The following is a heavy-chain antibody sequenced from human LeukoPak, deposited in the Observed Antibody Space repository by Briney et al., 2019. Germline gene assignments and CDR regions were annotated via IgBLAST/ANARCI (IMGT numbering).Heavy chain of an antibody. Sequence: GGSLRLSCAASGFTVSSNYMSWVRQAPGKGLEWVSVIYSGGSTYYADSVKGRFTISRHNSKNTLYLQMNSLRAEDTAVYYCARAQRPMWWLEEYYFDYWGQGTLVTVS. D-gene: IGHD2-21*01. V-gene: IGHV3-53*04. CDR2: IYSGGST. CDR1: GFTVSSNY. J-gene: IGHJ4*02. CDR3: ARAQRPMWWLEEYYFDY.